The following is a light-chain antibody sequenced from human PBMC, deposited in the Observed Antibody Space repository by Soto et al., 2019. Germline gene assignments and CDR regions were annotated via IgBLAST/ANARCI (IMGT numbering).Light chain of an antibody. CDR1: SSDIGAGYR. CDR2: ENT. V-gene: IGLV1-40*01. CDR3: HSFDKYLSAGV. Sequence: QSVLTQPPSVSGAPGERVTISCTGSSSDIGAGYRVRWYQQVPGTAPKLLIYENTHRPSGVSVRFSGSKSGTSASLAISGLQAEDEADYYCHSFDKYLSAGVFGGGTKLTVL. J-gene: IGLJ2*01.